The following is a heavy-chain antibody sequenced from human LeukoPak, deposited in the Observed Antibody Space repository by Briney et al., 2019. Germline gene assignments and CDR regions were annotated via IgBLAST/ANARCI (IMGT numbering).Heavy chain of an antibody. V-gene: IGHV3-30*02. CDR3: LGTSNSFDY. D-gene: IGHD1-7*01. Sequence: GGTLRLSCAASGLTFSNYGMHWVRQAPGKGLEWVAFIRYDGSNKYYAESVKGRFTISRDNSKHTLYLQMNNLRADDTGVYYALGTSNSFDYWGQGTLVTVSS. J-gene: IGHJ4*02. CDR1: GLTFSNYG. CDR2: IRYDGSNK.